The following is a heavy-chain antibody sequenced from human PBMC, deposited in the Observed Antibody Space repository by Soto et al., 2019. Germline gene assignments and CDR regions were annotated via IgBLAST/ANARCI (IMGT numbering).Heavy chain of an antibody. V-gene: IGHV3-23*01. CDR2: ISGSGCST. CDR1: GFTFSSYA. J-gene: IGHJ6*02. Sequence: PGGSLRLSCAASGFTFSSYAMSWVRQAPGKGLEWVSAISGSGCSTYYADSVKGRFTISRDNSKNTLYLQMNSLKAEDTAVYYCAKDLSDYYGSGSYSGRYYYYGMDVWGQGTTVTVSS. D-gene: IGHD3-10*01. CDR3: AKDLSDYYGSGSYSGRYYYYGMDV.